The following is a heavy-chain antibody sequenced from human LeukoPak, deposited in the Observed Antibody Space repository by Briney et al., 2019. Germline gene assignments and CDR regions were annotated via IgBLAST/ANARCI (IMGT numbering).Heavy chain of an antibody. CDR3: ARDRDWGSFDY. CDR2: INHSGST. J-gene: IGHJ4*02. CDR1: GGSFSGYY. D-gene: IGHD3-16*01. V-gene: IGHV4-34*01. Sequence: SETLSLTCAVYGGSFSGYYWSWIRQPPRKGLEWIGEINHSGSTNYNPSLKSRVTISVDTSKNQFSLKLRSVTAADTAVYYCARDRDWGSFDYWGQGTLVTVSS.